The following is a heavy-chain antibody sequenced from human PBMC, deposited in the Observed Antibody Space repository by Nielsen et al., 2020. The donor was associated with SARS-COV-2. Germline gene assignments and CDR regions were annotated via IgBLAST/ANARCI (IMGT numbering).Heavy chain of an antibody. D-gene: IGHD6-19*01. V-gene: IGHV3-30*04. CDR2: ISYDGSNK. Sequence: GGSLRLSCAASGFTFSSYAMHWVRQAPGKGLEWVAVISYDGSNKYYADSVKGRFTISRDNSKNTLYLQMNSLRAEDTAVYYCARDLTTIAVADSFDYWGQGTLVTVSS. CDR3: ARDLTTIAVADSFDY. J-gene: IGHJ4*02. CDR1: GFTFSSYA.